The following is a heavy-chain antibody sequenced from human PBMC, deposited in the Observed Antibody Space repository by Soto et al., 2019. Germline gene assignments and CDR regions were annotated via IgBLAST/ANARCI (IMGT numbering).Heavy chain of an antibody. J-gene: IGHJ6*02. CDR2: IRDYNGNT. Sequence: ASVKVSCKASGYTFTSYGISCVRQAPGQGXEWMGWIRDYNGNTNYAQKIQGRLNMNTDTYTSTAYMELRSLRYDDTAVYYCARDYYDSSGYYARYGMDVWGQGTTVTVSS. D-gene: IGHD3-22*01. V-gene: IGHV1-18*01. CDR1: GYTFTSYG. CDR3: ARDYYDSSGYYARYGMDV.